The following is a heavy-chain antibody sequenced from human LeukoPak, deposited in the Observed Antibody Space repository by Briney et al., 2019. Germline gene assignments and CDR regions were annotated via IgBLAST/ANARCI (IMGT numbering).Heavy chain of an antibody. Sequence: GASVKVSCKASGYTFTGYYMHWVRQAPGQGLEWMGWINPNSGGTNYAQKFQGRVTMTRDTSISTAYMKLSRLRSDDTAVYYCARDRSSSSLHWFDPWGQGTLVTVSS. CDR2: INPNSGGT. CDR1: GYTFTGYY. D-gene: IGHD6-6*01. V-gene: IGHV1-2*02. J-gene: IGHJ5*02. CDR3: ARDRSSSSLHWFDP.